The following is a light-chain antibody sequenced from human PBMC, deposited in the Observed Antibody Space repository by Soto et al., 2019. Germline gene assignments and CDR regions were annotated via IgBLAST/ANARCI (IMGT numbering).Light chain of an antibody. CDR1: SSDVGGYNY. CDR3: SSYTSSSTLYV. CDR2: DVS. V-gene: IGLV2-14*01. Sequence: QSVLTQPASVSGSPGQSITISCTGTSSDVGGYNYVSWYQQHPGKAPKLMIYDVSNRPSGVSNRFSGSKSGNTASLTISGVQAEGEADYYCSSYTSSSTLYVFGTGTKVTVL. J-gene: IGLJ1*01.